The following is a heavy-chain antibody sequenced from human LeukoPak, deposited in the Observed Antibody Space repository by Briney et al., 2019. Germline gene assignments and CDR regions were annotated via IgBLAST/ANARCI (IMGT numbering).Heavy chain of an antibody. J-gene: IGHJ6*03. D-gene: IGHD6-13*01. V-gene: IGHV3-48*01. CDR3: ARAGRWSNPESYMDV. CDR1: GFTFSSYC. CDR2: ISSSSSTI. Sequence: GGSLRLSCAASGFTFSSYCMNWVRQAPGKGLEWVSYISSSSSTIYYADSVKGRFTISRDNAKSSLYLQMNSPRAEDAAVYYCARAGRWSNPESYMDVWGKGTTVTVSS.